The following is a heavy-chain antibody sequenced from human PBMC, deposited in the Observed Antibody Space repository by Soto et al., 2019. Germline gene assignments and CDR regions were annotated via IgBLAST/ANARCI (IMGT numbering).Heavy chain of an antibody. Sequence: GGSLRLSCAASGFTFSSYAMSWVRQAPGKGLEWVSAISGSGGSTYYADSVKGRFTIPRDNSKNTLYLQMNSLRAEDTAVYYCAKGRYYDSSGYGYFDYWGQGTLVTVSS. CDR3: AKGRYYDSSGYGYFDY. J-gene: IGHJ4*02. D-gene: IGHD3-22*01. CDR1: GFTFSSYA. V-gene: IGHV3-23*01. CDR2: ISGSGGST.